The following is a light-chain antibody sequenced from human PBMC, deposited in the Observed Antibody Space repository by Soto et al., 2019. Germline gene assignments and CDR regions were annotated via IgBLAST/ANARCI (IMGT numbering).Light chain of an antibody. CDR1: QSVSNNY. V-gene: IGKV3-20*01. Sequence: VLTQCSGTLSLDPGERASLSCRASQSVSNNYLAWYQQKPGQAPRLLIYGASNRATGIPDRFSGSGSGTDFTLTISRLEPEDFAVYYCQQYGSSGTFGQGTKVDI. J-gene: IGKJ1*01. CDR2: GAS. CDR3: QQYGSSGT.